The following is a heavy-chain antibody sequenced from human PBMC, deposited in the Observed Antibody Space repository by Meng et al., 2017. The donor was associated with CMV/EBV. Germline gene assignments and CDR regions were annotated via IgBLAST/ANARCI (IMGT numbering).Heavy chain of an antibody. CDR3: ARGTEHSFDWLTHPRGPDNGLDV. V-gene: IGHV1-8*01. CDR1: GYSFTNYD. D-gene: IGHD3-9*01. Sequence: ASVKVSCKASGYSFTNYDINWVRQATGQGLEWMGWMNPNSGNRGYAHKFQGRVTMTRNTSISTAFMELSSLSSEDTAVYYCARGTEHSFDWLTHPRGPDNGLDVWGQGTTVTVSS. CDR2: MNPNSGNR. J-gene: IGHJ6*02.